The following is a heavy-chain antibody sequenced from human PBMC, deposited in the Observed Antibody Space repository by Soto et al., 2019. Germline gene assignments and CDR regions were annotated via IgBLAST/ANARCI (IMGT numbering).Heavy chain of an antibody. Sequence: GGSMRLSCAASGFTFSSYAMSWVRQAPGKGLEWVSAISGSGGSTYYADSVKGRFTISRDNSKNTLYLQMNSLRAEDMAVYYCAKDPTATGYSGSPNWFDPWGQGTLVTVSS. CDR1: GFTFSSYA. V-gene: IGHV3-23*01. CDR2: ISGSGGST. CDR3: AKDPTATGYSGSPNWFDP. D-gene: IGHD1-26*01. J-gene: IGHJ5*02.